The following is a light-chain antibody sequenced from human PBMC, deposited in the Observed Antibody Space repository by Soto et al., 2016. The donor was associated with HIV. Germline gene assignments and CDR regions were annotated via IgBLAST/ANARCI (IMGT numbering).Light chain of an antibody. CDR3: LQDFNYPPT. CDR2: GAS. Sequence: DIQMTQSPSSLSASVRDRVTITCRASQNIKTYLNWYQQKPGEAPKLLIYGASSLESGVPSRFSGSGSGTHFTLTISSLQPEDFAIYYCLQDFNYPPTFGQGTKVEIK. V-gene: IGKV1-39*01. CDR1: QNIKTY. J-gene: IGKJ1*01.